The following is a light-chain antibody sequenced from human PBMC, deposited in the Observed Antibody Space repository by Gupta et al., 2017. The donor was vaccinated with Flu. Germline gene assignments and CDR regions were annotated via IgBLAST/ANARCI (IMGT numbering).Light chain of an antibody. V-gene: IGLV1-44*01. J-gene: IGLJ3*02. Sequence: QSVLTQPPSASGTPGQRVPISCSGSSSNIGSNTVIWYQQLPGTAPKLLIYSNNKRPSGVPDRFSGSKSGTSASLAISGLQSEDEADYYCAAWDDSLNGWVFGGGTKLTVL. CDR2: SNN. CDR1: SSNIGSNT. CDR3: AAWDDSLNGWV.